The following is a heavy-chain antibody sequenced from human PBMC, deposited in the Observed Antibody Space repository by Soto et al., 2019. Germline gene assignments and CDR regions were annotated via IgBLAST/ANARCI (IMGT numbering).Heavy chain of an antibody. CDR1: GFIFSSYW. Sequence: GGSLRLSCAATGFIFSSYWMSWVRQAPGKGLEWVANIKQDGSEKYYVDSAKGRFTISRDNAKNSLHLQMNSERPEDTALYYCTKALRKGDVYGVVDYWGQGTQVTVSS. CDR2: IKQDGSEK. V-gene: IGHV3-7*03. CDR3: TKALRKGDVYGVVDY. J-gene: IGHJ4*02. D-gene: IGHD4-17*01.